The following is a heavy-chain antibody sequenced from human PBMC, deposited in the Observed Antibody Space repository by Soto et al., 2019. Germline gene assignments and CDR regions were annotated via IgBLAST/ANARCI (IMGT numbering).Heavy chain of an antibody. CDR1: GGSISSGGYS. Sequence: QLQLQESGAGLVKPSQTLSLTCAVSGGSISSGGYSWSWIRQPPGKGLEWLGYISHSGSTFYNPSLKSRVTISVDRPKLQFSLTLSSVTAADTAVYYCARAGGLGAVAADYWVQGTLVTVSS. J-gene: IGHJ4*02. CDR2: ISHSGST. D-gene: IGHD6-19*01. CDR3: ARAGGLGAVAADY. V-gene: IGHV4-30-2*01.